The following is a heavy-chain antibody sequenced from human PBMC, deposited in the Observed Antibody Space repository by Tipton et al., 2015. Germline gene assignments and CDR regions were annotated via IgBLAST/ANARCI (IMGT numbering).Heavy chain of an antibody. CDR2: ISYTGNT. J-gene: IGHJ4*02. CDR3: AESSAYYYFFDD. V-gene: IGHV4-59*01. Sequence: TLSLTCTVSGGSISNYYWSWIRQAPGKGLEWIGYISYTGNTNYNPSLRSRLTISVDTSNSQFSLELTSVTAADSAVYFCAESSAYYYFFDDWGQGTLVTVSS. CDR1: GGSISNYY. D-gene: IGHD3-22*01.